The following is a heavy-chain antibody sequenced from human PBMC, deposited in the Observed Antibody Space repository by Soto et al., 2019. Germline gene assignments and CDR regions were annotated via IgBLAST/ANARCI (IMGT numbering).Heavy chain of an antibody. CDR1: GGSIISYY. Sequence: PLEILSLTCTVSGGSIISYYWSWIRQPPGKGLEWIGYIYYSGSTNYNPSLKSRVTISVDTSKNQFSLKLSSVTAADTAVYYCAYAGTDYYYGMDVWGQGTTVTVS. CDR2: IYYSGST. J-gene: IGHJ6*02. CDR3: AYAGTDYYYGMDV. D-gene: IGHD6-13*01. V-gene: IGHV4-59*12.